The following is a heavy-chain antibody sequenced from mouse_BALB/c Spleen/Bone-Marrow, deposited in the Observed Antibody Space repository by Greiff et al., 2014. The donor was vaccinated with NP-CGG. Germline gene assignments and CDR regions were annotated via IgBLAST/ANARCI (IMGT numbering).Heavy chain of an antibody. CDR3: ARRFITTTHWYFDV. CDR2: IYPGNVNP. CDR1: VFTFTSYF. J-gene: IGHJ1*01. D-gene: IGHD1-2*01. V-gene: IGHV1S50*01. Sequence: SVRLSCKASVFTFTSYFLHWMKERPGQGLEWIVWIYPGNVNPNYNETFKGQATLTADTSSPTAYKQRSSLTSEDSAVYFCARRFITTTHWYFDVWGAGTTVTGS.